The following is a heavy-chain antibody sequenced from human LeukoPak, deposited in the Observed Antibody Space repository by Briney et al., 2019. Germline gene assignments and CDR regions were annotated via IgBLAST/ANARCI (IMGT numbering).Heavy chain of an antibody. CDR3: ARALSHLFDY. Sequence: SVPVSFKASGGTFSNYAISWVRQAPGQGLEWMGRIIPIFGIANYPQKFQGRVTITADKSTSTAYMELSSLRSEDTAVYYCARALSHLFDYWGQGTLVTVSS. J-gene: IGHJ4*02. CDR1: GGTFSNYA. CDR2: IIPIFGIA. V-gene: IGHV1-69*04.